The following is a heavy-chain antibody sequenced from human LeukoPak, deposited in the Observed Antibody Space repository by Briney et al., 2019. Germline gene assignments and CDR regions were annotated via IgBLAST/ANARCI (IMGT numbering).Heavy chain of an antibody. D-gene: IGHD3-10*01. Sequence: PSETLSLTCTVSGGSISSYYWSWIRRPPGKGLEWIGYIYYSGSTNYNPSLKSRVTISVDTSKNQFSLKLSSVTAADTAVYYCARGVRNMVRGVDFDYWGQGTLVTVSS. CDR2: IYYSGST. CDR1: GGSISSYY. J-gene: IGHJ4*02. CDR3: ARGVRNMVRGVDFDY. V-gene: IGHV4-59*12.